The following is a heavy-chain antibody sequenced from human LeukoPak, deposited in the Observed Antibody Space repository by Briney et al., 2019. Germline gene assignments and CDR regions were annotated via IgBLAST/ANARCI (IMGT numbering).Heavy chain of an antibody. CDR2: IYTSGST. V-gene: IGHV4-61*02. Sequence: SETLSLTCTVSGGSISSGSYYWSWIGQPAGKGLEWIGRIYTSGSTNYNPSLKSRVTISVDTSKNQFSLKLSSVTAADTAVYYCARDHSVNTPSVWGQGTLVTVSS. J-gene: IGHJ4*02. D-gene: IGHD4-17*01. CDR3: ARDHSVNTPSV. CDR1: GGSISSGSYY.